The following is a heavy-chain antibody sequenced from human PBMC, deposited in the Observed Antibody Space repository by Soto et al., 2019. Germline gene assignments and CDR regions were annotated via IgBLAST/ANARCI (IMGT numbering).Heavy chain of an antibody. V-gene: IGHV4-31*03. CDR3: ARVRLDYDYIWGSYRPNWFDP. Sequence: QVQLQESGPGLVKPSQTLSLTCTVSGGSISSGGYYWSWIRQHPGKGLEWIGYIYYSGSTYYNPSLKSRVTISVDTSKNQFSLKLSSVTAADTAVYYWARVRLDYDYIWGSYRPNWFDPWGQGTLVTVSS. CDR2: IYYSGST. CDR1: GGSISSGGYY. D-gene: IGHD3-16*02. J-gene: IGHJ5*02.